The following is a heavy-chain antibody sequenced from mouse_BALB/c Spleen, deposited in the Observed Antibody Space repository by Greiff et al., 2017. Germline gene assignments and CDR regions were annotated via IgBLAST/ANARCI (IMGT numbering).Heavy chain of an antibody. CDR3: ARWGFRTFDY. J-gene: IGHJ2*01. CDR2: ISSGSSTI. Sequence: EVQGVESGGGLVQPGGSRKLSCAASGFTFSSFGMHWVRQAPEKGLEWVAYISSGSSTIYYADTVKGRFTISRDNPKNTLFLQMTSLRSEDTAMYYCARWGFRTFDYWGQGTTLTVSS. CDR1: GFTFSSFG. V-gene: IGHV5-17*02.